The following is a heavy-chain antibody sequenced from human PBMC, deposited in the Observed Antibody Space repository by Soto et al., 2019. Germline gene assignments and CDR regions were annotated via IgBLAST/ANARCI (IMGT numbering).Heavy chain of an antibody. CDR2: IWYDGNNK. J-gene: IGHJ4*02. D-gene: IGHD1-26*01. CDR1: GFTFSSYG. CDR3: AREGGLVGYTSSFDY. V-gene: IGHV3-33*01. Sequence: GGSLRLSCAASGFTFSSYGMHWVRQAPGKGLEWVAVIWYDGNNKYYADSVKGRFTISRDNAENSLYLQMDSLRAEDTAVYYCAREGGLVGYTSSFDYWGRGTLVTVSS.